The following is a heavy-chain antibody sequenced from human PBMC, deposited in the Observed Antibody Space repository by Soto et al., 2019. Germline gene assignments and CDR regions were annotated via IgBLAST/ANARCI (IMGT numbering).Heavy chain of an antibody. CDR3: ARVTGRYYYGMDV. J-gene: IGHJ6*02. Sequence: SETLSLTCTVSGGSISSDSHHWDWIRQPPGKGPEWIGSIFFTGRTYYNPSLKSRVTISVDTSKNQFSLAMNYVTAADTAVYYCARVTGRYYYGMDVWGQGTTVTVS. CDR2: IFFTGRT. CDR1: GGSISSDSHH. V-gene: IGHV4-39*01. D-gene: IGHD2-21*02.